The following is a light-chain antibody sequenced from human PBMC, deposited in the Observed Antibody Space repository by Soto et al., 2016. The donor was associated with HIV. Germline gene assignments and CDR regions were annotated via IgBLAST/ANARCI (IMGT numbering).Light chain of an antibody. CDR3: QQSYSPYT. CDR1: RGISNF. V-gene: IGKV1-39*01. CDR2: AAS. Sequence: DIQMTQSPSSLSASVGDRVTITCRASRGISNFLNWYQQKPGKAPRLLVYAASTLQTGVPSRFTGTGSGTDFTLTIISLQPEDFATYYCQQSYSPYTFGRGTNRADQT. J-gene: IGKJ2*01.